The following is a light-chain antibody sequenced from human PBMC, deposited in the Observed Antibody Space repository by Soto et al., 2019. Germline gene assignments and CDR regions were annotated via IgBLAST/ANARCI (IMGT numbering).Light chain of an antibody. Sequence: DIVMTQSPDSLAVSLGERVTIHCKSSQSVLYSSNNRNYFAWYQQKPGQPPKLLIYWAPTRESGVPDRFSGSGSGTDFTLTISSLQAADVAVYYCQQYYSSPFTFGQGTKLEI. CDR3: QQYYSSPFT. CDR1: QSVLYSSNNRNY. V-gene: IGKV4-1*01. J-gene: IGKJ2*01. CDR2: WAP.